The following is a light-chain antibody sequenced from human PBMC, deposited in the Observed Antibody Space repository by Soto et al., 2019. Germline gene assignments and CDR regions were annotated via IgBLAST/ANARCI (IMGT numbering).Light chain of an antibody. CDR1: GSNIGSNS. Sequence: QSVLTQPPSVSAAPGQTVTISCSGSGSNIGSNSVSWYQQVPGTAPKLLLYDNNKRPSGIPDRFSGSKSGTSATLGITGLQTADETDYYCGTWESYLSVGVFGGGTKLTVL. CDR2: DNN. J-gene: IGLJ2*01. CDR3: GTWESYLSVGV. V-gene: IGLV1-51*01.